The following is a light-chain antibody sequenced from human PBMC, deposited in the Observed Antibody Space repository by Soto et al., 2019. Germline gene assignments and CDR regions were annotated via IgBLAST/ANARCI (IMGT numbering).Light chain of an antibody. CDR2: DVS. V-gene: IGLV2-11*01. CDR3: CSFAGTNSFA. CDR1: SSDIGDYNY. Sequence: QSVLTQPRSVSGSPGQSGTISCTGTSSDIGDYNYVSWYQQHPGKAPKLMIYDVSKWPSGVPDRFSGSKSGNTASLTISGLQADDEAVYYCCSFAGTNSFAFGTGTKLTVL. J-gene: IGLJ1*01.